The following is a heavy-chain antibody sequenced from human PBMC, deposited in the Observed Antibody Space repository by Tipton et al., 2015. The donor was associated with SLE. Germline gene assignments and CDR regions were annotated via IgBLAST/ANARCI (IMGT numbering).Heavy chain of an antibody. Sequence: LRLSCSVSDASISSGDSYWGWIRQPPGKGPEWIGSILYSGDTYYNPSLESRVTISVDTSKNQFSLRVNSVTAADTAMYFCARQSGRGWAFIFDDWGQGTLVTVSS. CDR1: DASISSGDSY. J-gene: IGHJ4*02. CDR3: ARQSGRGWAFIFDD. V-gene: IGHV4-39*01. D-gene: IGHD6-19*01. CDR2: ILYSGDT.